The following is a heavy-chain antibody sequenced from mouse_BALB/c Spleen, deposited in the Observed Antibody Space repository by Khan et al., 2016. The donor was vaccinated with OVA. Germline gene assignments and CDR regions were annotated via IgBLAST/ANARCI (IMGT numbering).Heavy chain of an antibody. CDR3: ARSPYGNVAY. J-gene: IGHJ3*01. V-gene: IGHV5-9-1*01. D-gene: IGHD2-1*01. CDR1: GFTFSTYA. Sequence: EVMLVESGGGLVKPGGSLKLSCAASGFTFSTYAMSWVRQTPEKRLEWVATISSDGDYTYYPDNVTGRFTISRDHAKNTLYLQMSSLRSEDTAMYYCARSPYGNVAYWGQGTLVTVSA. CDR2: ISSDGDYT.